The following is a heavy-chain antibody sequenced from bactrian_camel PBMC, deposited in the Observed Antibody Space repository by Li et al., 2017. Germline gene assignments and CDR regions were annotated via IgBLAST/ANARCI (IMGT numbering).Heavy chain of an antibody. CDR1: YTRRPNY. CDR2: IYTGGGDG. CDR3: AAGWSFGVGTLLRRHYNY. J-gene: IGHJ4*01. Sequence: VQLVESGGGSVQAGGSLRLSCSYTRRPNYVTWFRQGPGNGREGVAGIYTGGGDGHYADSVKGRFTISQDNAKNMVYLQVNSLKAEDTAMYYCAAGWSFGVGTLLRRHYNYWGQGTQVTVS. V-gene: IGHV3S40*01. D-gene: IGHD3*01.